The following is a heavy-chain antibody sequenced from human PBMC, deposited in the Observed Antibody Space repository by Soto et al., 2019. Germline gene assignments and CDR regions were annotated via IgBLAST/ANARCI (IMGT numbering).Heavy chain of an antibody. D-gene: IGHD5-12*01. J-gene: IGHJ4*02. V-gene: IGHV4-30-2*01. Sequence: SETLSLTCAVSGGSISSGGYSWSWIRQPPGKGLEWIGYIYHSGSTYYNPSLKSRVTISVDRSKNQFSLKLSSVTAADTAVYYCARGGSGYHFDYWGKGTLVTVSS. CDR2: IYHSGST. CDR3: ARGGSGYHFDY. CDR1: GGSISSGGYS.